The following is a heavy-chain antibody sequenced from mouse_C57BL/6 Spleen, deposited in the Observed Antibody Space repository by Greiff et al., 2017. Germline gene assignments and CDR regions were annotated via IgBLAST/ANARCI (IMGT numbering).Heavy chain of an antibody. J-gene: IGHJ1*03. CDR2: IYPGNGDT. V-gene: IGHV1-12*01. CDR3: ATYGDWYFDV. D-gene: IGHD1-1*02. CDR1: GYTFTSYN. Sequence: QVQLKESGAELVRPGASVKMSCKASGYTFTSYNMHWVKQTPRQGLEWIGAIYPGNGDTYYNQKFKGKATLTVDKSSSTAYRQLSSLTSEDSAVYFCATYGDWYFDVWGTGTTVTVSS.